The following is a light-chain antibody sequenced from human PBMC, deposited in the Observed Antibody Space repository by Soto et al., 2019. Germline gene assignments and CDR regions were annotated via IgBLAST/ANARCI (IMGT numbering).Light chain of an antibody. CDR1: QSVGTY. J-gene: IGKJ2*01. CDR3: QQRYNWPNT. Sequence: EIVLTQSPATLSLSPGERATLSCRASQSVGTYLAWYQHNPGQAPRLLIYDASNRATGIPARFSGSGSGTDFPLTIRSPEPEDFAVYYCQQRYNWPNTFGQGTKLEIK. V-gene: IGKV3-11*01. CDR2: DAS.